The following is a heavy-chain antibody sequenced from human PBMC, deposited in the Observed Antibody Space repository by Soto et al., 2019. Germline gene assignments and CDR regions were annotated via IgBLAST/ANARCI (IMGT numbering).Heavy chain of an antibody. D-gene: IGHD3-9*01. CDR2: IYRSGAT. J-gene: IGHJ5*02. CDR1: GGSINSANW. V-gene: IGHV4-4*02. CDR3: ASHTNYDLFTASES. Sequence: PSETQSLTSAVSGGSINSANWWTWVRQPPGKGLEWIGEIYRSGATNYNPSLLSRVTISVDKSKNQFSLNLNSVTAADTAVYYCASHTNYDLFTASESWGQGTLVTVSS.